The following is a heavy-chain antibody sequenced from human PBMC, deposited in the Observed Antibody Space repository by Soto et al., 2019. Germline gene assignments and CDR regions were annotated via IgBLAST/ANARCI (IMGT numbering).Heavy chain of an antibody. CDR3: AREEDGSGPRYSSGMDV. CDR1: GGSISSGGYY. D-gene: IGHD3-10*01. Sequence: NPSETLSLTCTVSGGSISSGGYYWSWILQHPGKGLEWLGYIYRSGSTFYNPSLKSRLTISRDTSKNHFSLRLRSVTAADTAVYFCAREEDGSGPRYSSGMDVWGQGTTVTVP. V-gene: IGHV4-31*03. CDR2: IYRSGST. J-gene: IGHJ6*02.